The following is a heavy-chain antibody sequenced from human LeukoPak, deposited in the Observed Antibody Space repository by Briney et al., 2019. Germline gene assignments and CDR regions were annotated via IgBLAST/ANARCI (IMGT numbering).Heavy chain of an antibody. V-gene: IGHV4-59*08. CDR1: GGSISSYY. D-gene: IGHD3-10*01. CDR2: IYYSGST. CDR3: ARRALLWFGEPTPHWYFDL. Sequence: SETLSLTCTVSGGSISSYYWSWIRQPPGKGLEWIGYIYYSGSTNYNPSLKSRVTISEDTSKSQFSLRLSSVTAADTAVYYCARRALLWFGEPTPHWYFDLWGRGTLVTVSS. J-gene: IGHJ2*01.